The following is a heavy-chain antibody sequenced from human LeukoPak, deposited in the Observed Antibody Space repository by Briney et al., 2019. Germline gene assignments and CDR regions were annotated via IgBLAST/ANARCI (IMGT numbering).Heavy chain of an antibody. J-gene: IGHJ4*02. CDR1: GYSISSGRY. CDR2: VFHSGST. CDR3: ARSLSTAGIDY. D-gene: IGHD2-2*01. V-gene: IGHV4-38-2*01. Sequence: YPSETLSLICAVSGYSISSGRYWGWIRQPPGKGLEWIGSVFHSGSTYYNPSLKSRVTISVDTSKNQFSLNLRSVTAADTAMYFCARSLSTAGIDYWGQGTLVTVSS.